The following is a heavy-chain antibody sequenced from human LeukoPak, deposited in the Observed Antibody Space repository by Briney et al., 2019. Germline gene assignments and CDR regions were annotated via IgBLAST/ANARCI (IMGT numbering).Heavy chain of an antibody. D-gene: IGHD3-3*01. CDR2: INSDGSST. Sequence: SGGSLRLSCAASGFTFSSYWMHWVRQAPGKGLVWVSRINSDGSSTSYADSVKGRFTISRDNAKNTLYLQMNSLRAEDTAVYYCARATYDFWSGYYPAVDYWGQGTLVTVSS. CDR3: ARATYDFWSGYYPAVDY. V-gene: IGHV3-74*01. J-gene: IGHJ4*02. CDR1: GFTFSSYW.